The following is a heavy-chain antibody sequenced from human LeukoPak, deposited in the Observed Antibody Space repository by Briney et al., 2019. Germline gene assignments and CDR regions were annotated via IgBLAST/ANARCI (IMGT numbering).Heavy chain of an antibody. V-gene: IGHV3-7*01. J-gene: IGHJ4*02. CDR1: GFTFSSYW. CDR2: IKQDGSEK. Sequence: GGSLRLSCAASGFTFSSYWMSWVRQAPGKGLEWVANIKQDGSEKYYVDSVKGRFTNSRDNAKNSLYLQMNSLRAEDTAVYYCARCSGSYFSLARYFDYWGQGTLVTVSS. CDR3: ARCSGSYFSLARYFDY. D-gene: IGHD1-26*01.